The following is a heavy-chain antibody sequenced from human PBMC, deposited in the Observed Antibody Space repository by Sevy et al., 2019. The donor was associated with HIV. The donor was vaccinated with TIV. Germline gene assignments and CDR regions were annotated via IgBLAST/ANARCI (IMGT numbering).Heavy chain of an antibody. CDR1: AFTFSSYW. CDR3: ARDCSSSSCLWGMDV. CDR2: IKRDGTEK. J-gene: IGHJ6*02. D-gene: IGHD2-2*01. V-gene: IGHV3-7*03. Sequence: GGSLRLSCAASAFTFSSYWTSWVRQAPGKGLEWVAHIKRDGTEKYYVDSVKGRFTISRDNAKNSLYLQMNSLRAEDTAVYYCARDCSSSSCLWGMDVWGQGTTVTVSS.